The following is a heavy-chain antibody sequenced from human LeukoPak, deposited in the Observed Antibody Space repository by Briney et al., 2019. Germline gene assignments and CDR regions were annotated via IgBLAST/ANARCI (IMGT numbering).Heavy chain of an antibody. CDR1: GFAFSSYA. V-gene: IGHV3-23*01. D-gene: IGHD6-13*01. J-gene: IGHJ4*02. CDR3: AKDGDSVSWYVGVTFGY. Sequence: GGSLRLSCAASGFAFSSYAMSWVRQAPGKGLEWVSAISGSGGSTYYADSVKGRFTISRDNSKNTLYLQMNSLRAEDTAVYYCAKDGDSVSWYVGVTFGYWGQGTLVTVSS. CDR2: ISGSGGST.